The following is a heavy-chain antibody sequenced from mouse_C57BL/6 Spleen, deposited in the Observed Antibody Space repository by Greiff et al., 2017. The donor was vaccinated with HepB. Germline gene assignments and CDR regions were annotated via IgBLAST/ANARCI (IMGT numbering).Heavy chain of an antibody. D-gene: IGHD3-2*02. V-gene: IGHV1-15*01. J-gene: IGHJ2*01. CDR3: TRGSSGLYYCDY. CDR2: IDPETGGT. Sequence: VQLQQSGAELVRPGASVTLSCKASGYTFTDYEMHWVKQTPVHGLEWIGAIDPETGGTAYNQKFKGKAILTADKSSSTAYMELRSLTSEDSAVYYCTRGSSGLYYCDYWGQGTTLTVSS. CDR1: GYTFTDYE.